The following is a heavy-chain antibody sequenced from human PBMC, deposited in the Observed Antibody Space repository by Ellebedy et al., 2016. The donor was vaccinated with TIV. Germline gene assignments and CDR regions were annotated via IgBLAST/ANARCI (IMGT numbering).Heavy chain of an antibody. CDR3: ASTVDSRGSGAGRLGF. CDR1: GYSFVSYW. V-gene: IGHV5-51*01. J-gene: IGHJ4*02. CDR2: IYPGDSDT. D-gene: IGHD6-19*01. Sequence: GESLKISWKGSGYSFVSYWIGWVRQMPGKGLERVGVIYPGDSDTRYSPSFQGQVTISDDKSINTAVLQWSSLKASDTAMYCCASTVDSRGSGAGRLGFWGQGSLVTGSS.